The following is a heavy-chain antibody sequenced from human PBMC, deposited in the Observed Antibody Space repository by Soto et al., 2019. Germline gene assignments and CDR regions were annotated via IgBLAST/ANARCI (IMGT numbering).Heavy chain of an antibody. CDR2: INHSGST. Sequence: SETLSLTCAVYGGSFSGYYWSWIRQPPGKGLEWIGEINHSGSTNYNPSLKSRVTISVDTSKNQFSLKLSSVTAADTAVYYCARVACSSTSCYMGPGWFDPWGQGTLVTVSS. D-gene: IGHD2-2*02. CDR1: GGSFSGYY. J-gene: IGHJ5*02. CDR3: ARVACSSTSCYMGPGWFDP. V-gene: IGHV4-34*01.